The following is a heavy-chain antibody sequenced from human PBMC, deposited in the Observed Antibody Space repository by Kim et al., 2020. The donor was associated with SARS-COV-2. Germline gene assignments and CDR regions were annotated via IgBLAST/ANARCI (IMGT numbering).Heavy chain of an antibody. D-gene: IGHD6-6*01. Sequence: PSLKSRVTISVDTSKNQFSLKLSSVTAADTAVYYCARGRGSSSSGWPGGYWGQGTLVTVSS. V-gene: IGHV4-34*01. J-gene: IGHJ4*02. CDR3: ARGRGSSSSGWPGGY.